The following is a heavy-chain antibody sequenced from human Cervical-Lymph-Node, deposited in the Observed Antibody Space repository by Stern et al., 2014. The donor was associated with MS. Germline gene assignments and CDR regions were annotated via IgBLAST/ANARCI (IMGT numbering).Heavy chain of an antibody. CDR1: GYSFANYC. J-gene: IGHJ5*02. D-gene: IGHD1-26*01. CDR3: TKSVSYGYALGWFDP. V-gene: IGHV5-51*01. Sequence: VHVGQSGPEVKKPGESLKISCTGSGYSFANYCIGWVRQIPGKGLAWMGVIYPGDSDTRYSPSFQGQVTFSADKSVNTAYLQWSSLKASDTAIYYCTKSVSYGYALGWFDPWGQGTLVTVLS. CDR2: IYPGDSDT.